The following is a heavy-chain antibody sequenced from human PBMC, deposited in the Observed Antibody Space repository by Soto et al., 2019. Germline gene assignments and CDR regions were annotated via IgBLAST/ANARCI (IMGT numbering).Heavy chain of an antibody. D-gene: IGHD7-27*01. CDR1: GYTFTSYG. V-gene: IGHV1-18*01. CDR3: ARDRNWDRVYYFAY. Sequence: QVQLVQSGAEVKKHGASVKVSCKASGYTFTSYGISLVRQAPGQGLEWMGWISAYNGNTNYAQKLQGRVTMTTDTSTSTAYMELRSLRSDDTAVYYWARDRNWDRVYYFAYWGQGTLVTVSS. CDR2: ISAYNGNT. J-gene: IGHJ4*02.